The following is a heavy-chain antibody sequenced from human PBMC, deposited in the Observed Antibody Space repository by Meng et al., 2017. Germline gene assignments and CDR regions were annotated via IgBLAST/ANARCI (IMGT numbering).Heavy chain of an antibody. CDR2: IYHSGST. J-gene: IGHJ6*02. Sequence: QVQLQESGPGMVKPSGTLSLTCAVSGGSISSSNWWSWVRQPPGKGLEWIGEIYHSGSTNYNPSLKSRVTISVDTSKNQFSLKLSSVTAADTAVYYCARGYCSGGSCYYYYYYGMDVWGQGTTVTVSS. D-gene: IGHD2-15*01. CDR1: GGSISSSNW. CDR3: ARGYCSGGSCYYYYYYGMDV. V-gene: IGHV4-4*02.